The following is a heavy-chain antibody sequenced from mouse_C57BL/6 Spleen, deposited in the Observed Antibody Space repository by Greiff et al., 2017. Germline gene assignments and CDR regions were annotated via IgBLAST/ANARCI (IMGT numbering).Heavy chain of an antibody. CDR1: GYTFTSYG. D-gene: IGHD2-4*01. Sequence: VQLQQSGAELARPGASVKLSCKASGYTFTSYGISWVKQRTGQGLEWIGEIYPRSGNNYYNEKFKGKATLTADNSSSTAYMELRSLTSEDSAVYFCARDGDYDDGYWYFDVWGTGTTVTVSS. CDR3: ARDGDYDDGYWYFDV. V-gene: IGHV1-81*01. CDR2: IYPRSGNN. J-gene: IGHJ1*03.